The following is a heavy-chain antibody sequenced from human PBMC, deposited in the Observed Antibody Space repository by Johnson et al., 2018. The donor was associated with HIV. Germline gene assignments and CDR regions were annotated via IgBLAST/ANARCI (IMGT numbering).Heavy chain of an antibody. CDR1: GFTFRNFA. J-gene: IGHJ3*01. CDR2: ISYDGSNK. Sequence: QMQLVESGGGVVQPGRSLRLSCAASGFTFRNFAMHWVRQAPGKGLEWLAVISYDGSNKYHADSVKGRFTISRDNSKNTLYLQMNSLRPEDMGIYYCAIPYFFDSGNYRWGQGTVVTVSS. CDR3: AIPYFFDSGNYR. V-gene: IGHV3-30*01. D-gene: IGHD4-23*01.